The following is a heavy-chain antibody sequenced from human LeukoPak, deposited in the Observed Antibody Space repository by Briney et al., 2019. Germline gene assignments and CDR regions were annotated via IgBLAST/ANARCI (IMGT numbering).Heavy chain of an antibody. J-gene: IGHJ4*02. CDR2: IIPIFGTA. D-gene: IGHD6-13*01. CDR1: GGTFSIYT. CDR3: GSSRLYSSSWYYFDY. V-gene: IGHV1-69*01. Sequence: VAAVTVSFKASGGTFSIYTISGVRQAPGQGLEWMGGIIPIFGTANYAQKFQGRVTITADESTSTAYMELSSLRSEDTAVYYCGSSRLYSSSWYYFDYWGQGTLVTVSS.